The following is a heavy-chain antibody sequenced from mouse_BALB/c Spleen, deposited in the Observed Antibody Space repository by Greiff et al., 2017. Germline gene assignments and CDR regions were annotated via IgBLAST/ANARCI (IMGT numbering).Heavy chain of an antibody. Sequence: QVQLQQPGAELVKPGASVKLSCKASGYTFTSYWMHWVKQRPGQGLEWIGEINPSNGRTNYNEKFKSKATLTVDKSSSTAYMQLSSLTSEDSAVYYWARRSYYDYDGYAMDYWGQGTSVTVSS. D-gene: IGHD2-4*01. CDR3: ARRSYYDYDGYAMDY. V-gene: IGHV1S81*02. CDR1: GYTFTSYW. J-gene: IGHJ4*01. CDR2: INPSNGRT.